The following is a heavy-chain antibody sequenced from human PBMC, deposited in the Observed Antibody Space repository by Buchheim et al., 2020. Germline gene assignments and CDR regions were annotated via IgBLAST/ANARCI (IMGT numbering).Heavy chain of an antibody. CDR3: ARGGGYDFWSGSNGMDV. J-gene: IGHJ6*02. Sequence: EVQLVESGGGLVQPGGFLRLSCAASGFTFSSYEMNWVRQAPGKGLEWVSYIGSSGSTIYYADSVKGRFNIPRDNAKNSLYLNMNSLRVEDTAVYYCARGGGYDFWSGSNGMDVWGQGTT. V-gene: IGHV3-48*03. CDR1: GFTFSSYE. D-gene: IGHD3-3*01. CDR2: IGSSGSTI.